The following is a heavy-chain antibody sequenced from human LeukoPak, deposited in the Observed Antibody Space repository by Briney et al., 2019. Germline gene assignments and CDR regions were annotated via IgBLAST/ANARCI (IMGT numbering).Heavy chain of an antibody. CDR3: ARRWEPNDAFDI. CDR2: INPNSGGT. Sequence: ASVKVSCKASGYTFTGYYMHWVRQAPGQGLEWMGWINPNSGGTNYAQKFQGRVTMTRDTSISTAYMELSRLRSDDTAVYYCARRWEPNDAFDIWGQGTMVTVSS. V-gene: IGHV1-2*02. D-gene: IGHD1-26*01. CDR1: GYTFTGYY. J-gene: IGHJ3*02.